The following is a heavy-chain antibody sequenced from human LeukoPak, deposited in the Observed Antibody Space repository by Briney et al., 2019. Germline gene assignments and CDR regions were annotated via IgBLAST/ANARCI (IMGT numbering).Heavy chain of an antibody. CDR3: ARVYKQWLAFDY. V-gene: IGHV4-59*01. CDR2: IYYSGST. Sequence: SETLSLTCTVSGGSISGYYWSWIRQPPGKGLEWIGYIYYSGSTNYNPSLKSRVTISVDTSKNQFSLKLSSVTAADTAVYYCARVYKQWLAFDYWGQGTLVTVSS. J-gene: IGHJ4*02. D-gene: IGHD6-19*01. CDR1: GGSISGYY.